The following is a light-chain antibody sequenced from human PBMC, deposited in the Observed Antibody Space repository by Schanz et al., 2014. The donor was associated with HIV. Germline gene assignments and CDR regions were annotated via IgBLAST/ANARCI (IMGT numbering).Light chain of an antibody. CDR1: RSVNSN. V-gene: IGKV3-20*01. CDR2: RAS. CDR3: QQYGNSPPT. Sequence: EIVLTQSPGTLSLSPGERVTLSCRASRSVNSNLAWYQQKPGQAPRLLIYRASSRATGIADRFSGSGSGTDFTLTISRLEPEDFAVYYCQQYGNSPPTCGQGTKVEIK. J-gene: IGKJ1*01.